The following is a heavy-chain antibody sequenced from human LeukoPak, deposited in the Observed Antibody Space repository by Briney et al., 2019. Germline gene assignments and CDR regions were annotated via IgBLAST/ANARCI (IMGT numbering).Heavy chain of an antibody. CDR1: GYSFVSYW. J-gene: IGHJ4*02. Sequence: GESLKISCQGSGYSFVSYWIVWVRQMPGMGLECMGTIYPSDSNARYSPSFQGQVTISADRSISTAYLQWSSLKASDTAIYYCARFVDYSSSVDYWGQGTLVTVST. CDR3: ARFVDYSSSVDY. D-gene: IGHD6-6*01. CDR2: IYPSDSNA. V-gene: IGHV5-51*01.